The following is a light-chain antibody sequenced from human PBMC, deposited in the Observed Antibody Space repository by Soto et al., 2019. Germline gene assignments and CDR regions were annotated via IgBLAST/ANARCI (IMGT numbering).Light chain of an antibody. CDR3: QQYYSWPS. Sequence: EIVLTQSPATLSLSPGERATLSCRASQSLSRSLAWYQQKPGQAPRLLIYDASNRATGIPARFSGSGSGTDFTLTISSLEPEDFALYYCQQYYSWPSFGQGTRLEI. CDR1: QSLSRS. CDR2: DAS. V-gene: IGKV3-11*01. J-gene: IGKJ5*01.